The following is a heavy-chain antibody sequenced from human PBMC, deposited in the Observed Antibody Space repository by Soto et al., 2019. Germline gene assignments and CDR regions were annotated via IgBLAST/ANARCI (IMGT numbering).Heavy chain of an antibody. CDR1: GYTFTGYF. CDR3: ARVIRGAYYNSPLDT. CDR2: INPYSGGA. V-gene: IGHV1-2*02. D-gene: IGHD3-10*01. J-gene: IGHJ5*02. Sequence: ASVKVSCKASGYTFTGYFMHWVRQAPGQGLEWMGWINPYSGGADYAQSFRGRVTMTRDTSISTVYMELSRLRFDDTAVYYCARVIRGAYYNSPLDTWGQGTVVTVS.